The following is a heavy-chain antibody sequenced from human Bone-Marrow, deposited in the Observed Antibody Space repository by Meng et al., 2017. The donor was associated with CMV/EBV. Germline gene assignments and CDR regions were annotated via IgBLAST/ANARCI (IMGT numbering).Heavy chain of an antibody. CDR2: IIPIFGTA. CDR3: ARGGWELLRWDYYYGMDV. CDR1: GGTFSSYA. V-gene: IGHV1-69*05. Sequence: SVKVSCKASGGTFSSYAISWVRQAPGQGLEWMGGIIPIFGTANYAQKFQGRVTITTDESTSTAYMELSSLRSEDTAVYYCARGGWELLRWDYYYGMDVWGQGPTVTVSS. J-gene: IGHJ6*02. D-gene: IGHD1-26*01.